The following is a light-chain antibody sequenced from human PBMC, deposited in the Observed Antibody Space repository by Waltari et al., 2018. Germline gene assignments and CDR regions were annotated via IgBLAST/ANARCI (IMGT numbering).Light chain of an antibody. CDR1: QSVSRA. CDR3: QHYLRLPVT. CDR2: GAS. Sequence: EIVLKQSPGTLSLSLGERATVSCRASQSVSRALAWYQQKPGQAPRLLIYGASTRATGSPDRFSGSGSGKDFRLTISRLEPDDFAVYYCQHYLRLPVTFGQGTTVEI. J-gene: IGKJ1*01. V-gene: IGKV3-20*01.